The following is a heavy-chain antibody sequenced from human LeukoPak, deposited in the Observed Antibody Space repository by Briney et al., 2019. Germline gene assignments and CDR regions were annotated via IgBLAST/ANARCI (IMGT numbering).Heavy chain of an antibody. Sequence: PGGSLRLSCAASGFTFSNHWMSWVRQAPGKGLDWVANIKEDGSEERYADSVKGRASISRDNAKNSLLLQMSSLRAEDTAVYYCARYCSSATCIDSWGQGTLVTVSS. CDR1: GFTFSNHW. J-gene: IGHJ4*02. CDR2: IKEDGSEE. V-gene: IGHV3-7*01. D-gene: IGHD2-2*01. CDR3: ARYCSSATCIDS.